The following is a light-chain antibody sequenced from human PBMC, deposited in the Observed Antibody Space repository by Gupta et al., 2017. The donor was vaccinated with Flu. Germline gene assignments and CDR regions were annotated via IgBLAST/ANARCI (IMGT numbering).Light chain of an antibody. J-gene: IGLJ1*01. CDR1: SSNIGTNY. CDR2: RND. CDR3: AAWDDSLTAFYA. Sequence: VTISCSGSSSNIGTNYVYWYQQVPGAAPKLIIFRNDQRPSGVPDRFSGSKSGTSASLAISGLRSDDEADYYCAAWDDSLTAFYAFGSGTKFTVL. V-gene: IGLV1-47*01.